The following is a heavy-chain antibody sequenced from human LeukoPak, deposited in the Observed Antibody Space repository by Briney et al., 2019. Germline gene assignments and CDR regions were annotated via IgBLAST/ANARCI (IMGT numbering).Heavy chain of an antibody. J-gene: IGHJ6*03. CDR1: GGSFSGYY. D-gene: IGHD3-10*01. CDR2: INHSGST. V-gene: IGHV4-34*01. CDR3: ARVIGFGELYDYYYMDV. Sequence: SETLSLTCAVYGGSFSGYYWSWIRQPPGKGLEWIGEINHSGSTNYNPSLKSRVTISVDTSKNQFSLKLSSVTAADTAVYYCARVIGFGELYDYYYMDVWGKGTTVTISS.